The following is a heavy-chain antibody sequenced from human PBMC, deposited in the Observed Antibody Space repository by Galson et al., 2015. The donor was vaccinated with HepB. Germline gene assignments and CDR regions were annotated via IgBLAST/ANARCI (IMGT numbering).Heavy chain of an antibody. Sequence: SLRLSCAASGFTFSTYNMNWVRQAPGKGLEWVSFISSSSTYINYTDSVKGRFTISRDNAKNSLYLQMNRLRAEDTAMYYCARVYSFGSPGGYWGRGTLVTVSS. J-gene: IGHJ4*02. D-gene: IGHD5-18*01. CDR1: GFTFSTYN. CDR2: ISSSSTYI. V-gene: IGHV3-21*01. CDR3: ARVYSFGSPGGY.